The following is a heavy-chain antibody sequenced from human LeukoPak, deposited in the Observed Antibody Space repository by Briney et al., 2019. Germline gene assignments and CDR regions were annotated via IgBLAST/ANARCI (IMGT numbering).Heavy chain of an antibody. Sequence: SRGSLRRSCAASGFTFSRYWMHWVRQAPGKGLVWVSRINSDGSSTSYADSVKSRFTTSRDNDKNTLYLQMNSLRAEDTAVYYCARERPRKYSSGPVPVDYWGQGTLVTVSS. CDR3: ARERPRKYSSGPVPVDY. J-gene: IGHJ4*02. V-gene: IGHV3-74*01. D-gene: IGHD6-19*01. CDR1: GFTFSRYW. CDR2: INSDGSST.